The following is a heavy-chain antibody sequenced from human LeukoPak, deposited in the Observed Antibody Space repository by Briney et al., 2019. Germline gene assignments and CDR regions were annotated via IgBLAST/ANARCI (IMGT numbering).Heavy chain of an antibody. CDR3: AKDKDSSGDDAFEI. V-gene: IGHV3-9*01. CDR2: ISWNSGST. CDR1: GFTFDDYA. Sequence: GGSLRLSCAASGFTFDDYAMHWVRQAPGKGLEWVSRISWNSGSTAYADSVKGRFNISRDNDKNSLYLQMNSLRAEDTALYYCAKDKDSSGDDAFEIWGQGTMVTVSS. D-gene: IGHD3-22*01. J-gene: IGHJ3*02.